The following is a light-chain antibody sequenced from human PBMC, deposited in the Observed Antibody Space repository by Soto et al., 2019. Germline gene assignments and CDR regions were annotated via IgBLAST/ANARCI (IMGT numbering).Light chain of an antibody. V-gene: IGLV7-46*01. CDR1: TVPVTSGHY. CDR2: DTS. CDR3: LLSYSDAVV. J-gene: IGLJ2*01. Sequence: QTVVTQEPSLTVSPGGTVTLTCGSTTVPVTSGHYPYWFQHKPGQAPRVLIYDTSYKHSWTPARFSGSLLGGKAALTLSGAQPEDEADYYCLLSYSDAVVFGGGTKVTVL.